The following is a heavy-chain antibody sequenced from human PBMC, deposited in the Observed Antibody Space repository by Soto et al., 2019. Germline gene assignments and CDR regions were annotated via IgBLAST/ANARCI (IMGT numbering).Heavy chain of an antibody. CDR3: AREEYYYGSGAFFDY. CDR2: IIPILGIA. D-gene: IGHD3-10*01. Sequence: QVQLVQSGAEVKKPGSSVKVSCKASGGTFSSYTISWVRQAPGQGLEWMGRIIPILGIANYAQKFQGRVTSTADKTTSTAYMELSSLRSEDTGVYYCAREEYYYGSGAFFDYWGQGTLVTVSS. CDR1: GGTFSSYT. V-gene: IGHV1-69*08. J-gene: IGHJ4*02.